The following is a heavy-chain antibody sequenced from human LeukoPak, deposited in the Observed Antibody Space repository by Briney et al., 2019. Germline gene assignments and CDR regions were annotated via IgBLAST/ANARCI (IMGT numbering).Heavy chain of an antibody. CDR1: GFTLSSYA. Sequence: GGSLRLSCGAYGFTLSSYAMSWVRQAPGKGLEWVSAISGSGGSTYYADSVKGRFTISRDNSKNTLYLQMNSLRAEDTAVYVCPKDVAVGGYEGDEYWGQGALVTVSS. CDR3: PKDVAVGGYEGDEY. V-gene: IGHV3-23*01. D-gene: IGHD5-12*01. J-gene: IGHJ4*02. CDR2: ISGSGGST.